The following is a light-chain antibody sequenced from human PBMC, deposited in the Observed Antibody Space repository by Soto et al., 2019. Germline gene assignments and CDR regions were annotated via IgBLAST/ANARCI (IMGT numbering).Light chain of an antibody. CDR3: SSYTSTMTNV. Sequence: QSVPAQPSSVSGSPGQSTTISCTGTSSDVGGFNSVSWYQLRPGTAPKLILYDVVDRPSGVSYRFSGSKSGNTASLTISGLQAADEADSFCSSYTSTMTNVFGSGTKVTV. V-gene: IGLV2-14*03. CDR2: DVV. CDR1: SSDVGGFNS. J-gene: IGLJ1*01.